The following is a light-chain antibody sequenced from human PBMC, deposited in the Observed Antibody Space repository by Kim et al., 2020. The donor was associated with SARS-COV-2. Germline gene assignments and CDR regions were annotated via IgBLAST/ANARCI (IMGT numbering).Light chain of an antibody. CDR3: QQYDDWPPWT. CDR2: GAS. CDR1: QSVSDN. V-gene: IGKV3-15*01. Sequence: SLVERATLPCRASQSVSDNLAWYQQKPGQAPRLLIYGASTRATGIPARFSGSGSGTEFTLTISSLQSEDSAVYYCQQYDDWPPWTFGQGTKVDIK. J-gene: IGKJ1*01.